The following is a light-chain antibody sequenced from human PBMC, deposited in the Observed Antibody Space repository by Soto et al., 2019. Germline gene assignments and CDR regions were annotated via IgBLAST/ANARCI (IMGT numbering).Light chain of an antibody. CDR1: QSLSGNY. Sequence: EIVLTQSPGTLSLSPGDRATLSCRASQSLSGNYLAWYQQKPGQAPRLLIFGVSSMATGIQDRFNGSGYGTDFTLTINRLVPEDFAVYYCLHYGSSQYSFGLGTKRKIK. J-gene: IGKJ2*01. CDR2: GVS. CDR3: LHYGSSQYS. V-gene: IGKV3-20*01.